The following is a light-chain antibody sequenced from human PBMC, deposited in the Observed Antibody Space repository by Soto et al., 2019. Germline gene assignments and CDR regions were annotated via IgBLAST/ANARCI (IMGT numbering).Light chain of an antibody. CDR3: AAWDDSLSGPLV. CDR1: TSNIGSNC. CDR2: RNN. J-gene: IGLJ1*01. Sequence: QPVLTQPPSASGTPGQRVTISCSGSTSNIGSNCVYWYQQLPGTAPKLLIYRNNQRPSGVPDRLSGSKSGTSASLAISGRRSEDEADYCCAAWDDSLSGPLVFGTGTKLTVL. V-gene: IGLV1-47*01.